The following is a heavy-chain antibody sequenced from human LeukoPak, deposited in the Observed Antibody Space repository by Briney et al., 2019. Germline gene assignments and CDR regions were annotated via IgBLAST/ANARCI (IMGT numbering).Heavy chain of an antibody. CDR2: ISYDGSNK. Sequence: GGSLRLSCAASGFTFSSYAMHWVRQAPGKGLEWVAVISYDGSNKYYADSVKGRVTISRDNSKNTLYLQMNSLRAEDTAVYYCAREGARTVTTHYDYWGQGTLVTVSS. CDR1: GFTFSSYA. V-gene: IGHV3-30*04. J-gene: IGHJ4*02. CDR3: AREGARTVTTHYDY. D-gene: IGHD4-17*01.